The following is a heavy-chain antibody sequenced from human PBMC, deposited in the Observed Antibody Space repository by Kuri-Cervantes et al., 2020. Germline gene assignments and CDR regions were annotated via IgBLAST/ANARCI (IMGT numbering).Heavy chain of an antibody. CDR2: ISGSGGST. D-gene: IGHD3-3*01. Sequence: GGSLRLSCAASGFIFSNYWMSWVRQAPGKGLEWVSAISGSGGSTYYADSVKGRFTISRDNSKNTLYLQMNSLRAEDTAVYYCAKRSVRFLEWLSAEFDYWGQGTLVTVSS. J-gene: IGHJ4*02. CDR1: GFIFSNYW. V-gene: IGHV3-23*01. CDR3: AKRSVRFLEWLSAEFDY.